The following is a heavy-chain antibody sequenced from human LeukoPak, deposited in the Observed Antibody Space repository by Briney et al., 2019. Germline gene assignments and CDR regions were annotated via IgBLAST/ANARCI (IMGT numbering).Heavy chain of an antibody. J-gene: IGHJ5*02. V-gene: IGHV1-8*01. CDR2: RNPNSGNT. Sequence: ASVTVSFKASGYTFTIYDINWVRQATGQGHEWMGWRNPNSGNTGYAKKFQGRVTMTRNTSITTAYMELSSLRSEDTAVYYCARNSIVVVPADTRPHNWFDHWGQGTLVTVSS. D-gene: IGHD2-2*01. CDR1: GYTFTIYD. CDR3: ARNSIVVVPADTRPHNWFDH.